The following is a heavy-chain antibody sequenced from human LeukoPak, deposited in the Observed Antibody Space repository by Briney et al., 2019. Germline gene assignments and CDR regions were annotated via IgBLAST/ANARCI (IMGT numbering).Heavy chain of an antibody. CDR2: IYSRGST. CDR1: GGSISNYY. V-gene: IGHV4-4*07. J-gene: IGHJ4*02. Sequence: PSETLSLTCTVSGGSISNYYWSWLRQPAGKRLECLGRIYSRGSTNYHPSLESRVTVSVDTSKNQFSLKLSSATAADTAVYYCAREHMVRGVIDRWGQGALVTVSS. D-gene: IGHD3-10*01. CDR3: AREHMVRGVIDR.